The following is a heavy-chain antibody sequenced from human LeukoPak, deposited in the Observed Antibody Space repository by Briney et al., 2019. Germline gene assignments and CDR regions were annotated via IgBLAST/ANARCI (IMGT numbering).Heavy chain of an antibody. CDR2: INHSGST. CDR3: ARDRGYYYGSGSYGY. CDR1: GGSFSGYY. V-gene: IGHV4-34*01. Sequence: SETLSLTCAVYGGSFSGYYWSWIRQPPGKGLEWIGEINHSGSTNYNPSLKSRVTIAVDTSKNQFSLKLSSVTAADTAVYYCARDRGYYYGSGSYGYWGQGTMVTVSS. J-gene: IGHJ4*02. D-gene: IGHD3-10*01.